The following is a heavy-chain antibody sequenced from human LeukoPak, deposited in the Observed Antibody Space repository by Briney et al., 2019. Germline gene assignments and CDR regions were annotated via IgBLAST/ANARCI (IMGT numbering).Heavy chain of an antibody. CDR3: ARGDIVVVVAATNLNWCDP. CDR2: INHSGST. CDR1: GFTFSSYA. J-gene: IGHJ5*02. V-gene: IGHV4-34*01. Sequence: GTLRLSCAASGFTFSSYAMSLVRHPPGKGLEWIGEINHSGSTNYNPSLKSRVTISVDTSKNQFSLKLSSVTAADTAVYYCARGDIVVVVAATNLNWCDPWGQGTLVTVSS. D-gene: IGHD2-15*01.